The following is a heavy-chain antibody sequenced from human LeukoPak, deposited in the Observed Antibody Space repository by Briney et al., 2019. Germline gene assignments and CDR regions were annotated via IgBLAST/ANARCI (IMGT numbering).Heavy chain of an antibody. CDR1: GFTLSSYA. Sequence: GGSLRLSCAASGFTLSSYAMSWVRQAPGKGLEWVSSISTSGGSTNYADSVKGRFTISSDNSKNTVYLQMNSLIGEDSAVYYCAKVMKGSERLTMVRGVIIKTTGLYYMDVWGKGTTVTVPS. CDR3: AKVMKGSERLTMVRGVIIKTTGLYYMDV. V-gene: IGHV3-23*01. CDR2: ISTSGGST. D-gene: IGHD3-10*01. J-gene: IGHJ6*03.